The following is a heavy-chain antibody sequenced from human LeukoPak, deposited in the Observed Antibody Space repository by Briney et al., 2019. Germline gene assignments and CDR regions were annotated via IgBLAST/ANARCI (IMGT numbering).Heavy chain of an antibody. CDR3: ARGRPYYYDSSGYYFRPGYWFDP. CDR1: GGSFSGYY. J-gene: IGHJ5*02. V-gene: IGHV4-34*01. Sequence: SETLSLTCAVYGGSFSGYYWSWIRQPPGKGLEWIGEINHSGSTNYNPSLKSRVTISVDTSKNQFSLKMSSVTAADTAVYYCARGRPYYYDSSGYYFRPGYWFDPWGQGTLVTVSS. CDR2: INHSGST. D-gene: IGHD3-22*01.